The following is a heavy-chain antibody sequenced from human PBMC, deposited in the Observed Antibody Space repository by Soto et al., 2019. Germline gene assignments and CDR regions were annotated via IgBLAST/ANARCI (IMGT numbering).Heavy chain of an antibody. Sequence: SETLSLTCTVSGGSISSGDYYWSWIRQPPGKGLEWIGYIYYSGSTYYNPSLKSRVTISVDTSKNQFSLKLSSVTAADTAVYYCASFSLGANERGDYWGQGTLVTVSS. V-gene: IGHV4-30-4*01. CDR3: ASFSLGANERGDY. CDR1: GGSISSGDYY. D-gene: IGHD1-26*01. J-gene: IGHJ4*02. CDR2: IYYSGST.